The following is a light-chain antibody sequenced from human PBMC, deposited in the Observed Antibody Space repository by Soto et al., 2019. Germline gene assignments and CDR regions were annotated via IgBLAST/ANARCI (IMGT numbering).Light chain of an antibody. Sequence: EIVLTQSPGTLSLSPGERATLSCRAIQSVSSSYLAWYQQKPGQAPRLLIYGASTRATGIPARFSGSGSETDFTLTISSLQSEDFAVYYCQQRSNWPPITFGQGTRLEIK. CDR2: GAS. J-gene: IGKJ5*01. CDR3: QQRSNWPPIT. V-gene: IGKV3D-20*02. CDR1: QSVSSSY.